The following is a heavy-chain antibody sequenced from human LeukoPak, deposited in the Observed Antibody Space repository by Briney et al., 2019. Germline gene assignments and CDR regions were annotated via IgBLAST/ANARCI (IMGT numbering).Heavy chain of an antibody. CDR2: MNPNSGNR. CDR3: ARQIMVRGVPHDAFDI. V-gene: IGHV1-8*01. J-gene: IGHJ3*02. CDR1: GYTLTELS. Sequence: ASVKVSCKVSGYTLTELSMNWVRQAPGKGLEWMGWMNPNSGNRGYAQKFQGRVTMTRNTSISTAYMELSSLRSEDTAVYYCARQIMVRGVPHDAFDIWGQGTMVTVSS. D-gene: IGHD3-10*01.